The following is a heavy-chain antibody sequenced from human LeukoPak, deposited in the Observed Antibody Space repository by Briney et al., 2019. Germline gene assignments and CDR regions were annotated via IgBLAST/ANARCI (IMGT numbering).Heavy chain of an antibody. CDR3: ARDSGYSYGTVYFDY. J-gene: IGHJ4*02. CDR2: IYYSGST. CDR1: GGSISSYY. V-gene: IGHV4-59*01. D-gene: IGHD5-18*01. Sequence: SQKLSLTGTVSGGSISSYYWSWIRQPPGKGLEWIGYIYYSGSTHYNPSLKSRVTISVDTSKNQFSLKLSSVTAADTAVYYCARDSGYSYGTVYFDYWGQGTLVTVSS.